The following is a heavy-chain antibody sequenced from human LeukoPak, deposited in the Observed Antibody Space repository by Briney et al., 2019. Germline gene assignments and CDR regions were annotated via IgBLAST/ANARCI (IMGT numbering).Heavy chain of an antibody. J-gene: IGHJ4*02. CDR1: GYTFIGYY. CDR3: ARVYCSSTSCSRRFDY. CDR2: INPNSGGT. V-gene: IGHV1-2*06. D-gene: IGHD2-2*01. Sequence: ASVKVSCKASGYTFIGYYMHWVRQAPGQGLEWMGRINPNSGGTNYAQKFQGRVTMTRDTSISTAYMELSRLRSDDTAVYYCARVYCSSTSCSRRFDYWGQGTLVTVSS.